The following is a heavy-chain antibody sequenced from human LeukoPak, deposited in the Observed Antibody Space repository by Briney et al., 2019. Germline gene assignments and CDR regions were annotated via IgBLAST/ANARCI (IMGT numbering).Heavy chain of an antibody. CDR1: GFTFSSYA. CDR2: ISGSGGST. D-gene: IGHD3-10*01. J-gene: IGHJ3*02. V-gene: IGHV3-23*01. CDR3: ARLPRGHPRVFDI. Sequence: PGGSLRLSCAASGFTFSSYAMSWVRQAPGKGLEWVSAISGSGGSTYYADSVKGRFTISRDNSKNTLYLQMNSLRAEDTAVYYCARLPRGHPRVFDIWGQGTMVTVSS.